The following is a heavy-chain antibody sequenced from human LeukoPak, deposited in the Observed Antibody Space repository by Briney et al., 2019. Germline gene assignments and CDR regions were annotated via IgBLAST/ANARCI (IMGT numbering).Heavy chain of an antibody. CDR2: ISWNSGSI. V-gene: IGHV3-9*01. J-gene: IGHJ6*03. Sequence: GGSLRLSCAASGFTFDDYAMHWVRQAPGKGLEWVSGISWNSGSIGYADSVKGRFTISRDNAKNSLYLQMNSLRAEDTAVYYCARGQYSGSYAWYYYYYMDVWGKGTTVTVSS. CDR1: GFTFDDYA. D-gene: IGHD1-26*01. CDR3: ARGQYSGSYAWYYYYYMDV.